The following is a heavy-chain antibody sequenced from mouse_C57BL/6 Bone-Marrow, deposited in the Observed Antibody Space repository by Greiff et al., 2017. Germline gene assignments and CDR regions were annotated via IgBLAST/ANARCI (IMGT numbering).Heavy chain of an antibody. CDR2: ISVGGSYT. CDR1: GFTFSSYA. D-gene: IGHD1-1*01. Sequence: EVQLLESGGGLVKPGGSLKLSCAASGFTFSSYAMSWVRQTPEKRLEWVATISVGGSYTSYPDNVKGRFTISRDNAKNNLYLQMSRLKSEDTAMYYCARDSDYDSSVDYWGQGTTLTVSS. V-gene: IGHV5-4*01. CDR3: ARDSDYDSSVDY. J-gene: IGHJ2*01.